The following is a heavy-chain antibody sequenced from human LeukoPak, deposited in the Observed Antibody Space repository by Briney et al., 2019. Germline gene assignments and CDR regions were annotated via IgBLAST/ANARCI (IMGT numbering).Heavy chain of an antibody. CDR1: GFTFSSYA. V-gene: IGHV3-23*01. CDR2: ISSSGGST. CDR3: ARGKFDFDY. J-gene: IGHJ4*02. D-gene: IGHD3-16*01. Sequence: GGSLRLSCAASGFTFSSYAMSWVRQAPGKGLEWVSGISSSGGSTVYADSVKGRFTISRDNAKTSLYLQMNSLRAEDTAVYYCARGKFDFDYWGQGTLVTVSS.